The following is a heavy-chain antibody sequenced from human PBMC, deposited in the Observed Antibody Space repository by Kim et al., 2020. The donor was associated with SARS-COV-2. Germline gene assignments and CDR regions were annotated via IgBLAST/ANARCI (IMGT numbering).Heavy chain of an antibody. D-gene: IGHD3-10*01. Sequence: GESLKISCKGSGYSFTSYWIGWVRQMPGKGLEWMGIIYPGDSDTRYSPSFQGQVTISADKSISTAYLQWSSLKASDTAMYYCARSTSPYYYGSGSYYRDYFDYWGQGTLVTVSS. CDR1: GYSFTSYW. V-gene: IGHV5-51*01. CDR2: IYPGDSDT. CDR3: ARSTSPYYYGSGSYYRDYFDY. J-gene: IGHJ4*02.